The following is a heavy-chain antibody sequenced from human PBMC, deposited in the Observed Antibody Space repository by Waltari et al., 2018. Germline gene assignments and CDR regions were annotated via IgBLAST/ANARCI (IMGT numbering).Heavy chain of an antibody. V-gene: IGHV3-33*01. CDR2: IWYDGSNK. J-gene: IGHJ4*02. Sequence: QVQLVESGGGVVQPGRSLRLSCAASGFTFSSYGMHWVRQAPGKGLGWVAVIWYDGSNKYYADSVKGRFTISRDNSKNTLYLQMNSLRAEDTAVYYCAREADDFWSGYYNYWGQGTLVTVSS. D-gene: IGHD3-3*01. CDR3: AREADDFWSGYYNY. CDR1: GFTFSSYG.